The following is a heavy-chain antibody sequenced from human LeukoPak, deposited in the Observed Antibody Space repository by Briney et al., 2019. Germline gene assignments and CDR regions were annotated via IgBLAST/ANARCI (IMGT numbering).Heavy chain of an antibody. Sequence: SETLSLTCTISGGSISSSSSFWGWIRQPPGKGLEWIGSVYYGGGTYYNPSLKSRVTISLDASKNRFSLKVTSVTAADTAVYYCARRAGSSWYFDYWGQGTLVTVSS. CDR3: ARRAGSSWYFDY. CDR1: GGSISSSSSF. V-gene: IGHV4-39*01. J-gene: IGHJ4*02. D-gene: IGHD6-13*01. CDR2: VYYGGGT.